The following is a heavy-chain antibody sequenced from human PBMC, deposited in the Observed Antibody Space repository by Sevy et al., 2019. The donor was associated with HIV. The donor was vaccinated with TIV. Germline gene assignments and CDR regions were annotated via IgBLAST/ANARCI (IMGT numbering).Heavy chain of an antibody. D-gene: IGHD3-22*01. CDR2: IYYSGST. J-gene: IGHJ4*02. Sequence: SETLSLTCTVSGGSISSSSYYWGWIRQPPGKGLEWIGSIYYSGSTYYNPSLKSRVTISVDTSKNQFSLKLSSVTAAETAVYYCARLQAYYSEPFDYWGQGTLVTVSS. CDR3: ARLQAYYSEPFDY. CDR1: GGSISSSSYY. V-gene: IGHV4-39*01.